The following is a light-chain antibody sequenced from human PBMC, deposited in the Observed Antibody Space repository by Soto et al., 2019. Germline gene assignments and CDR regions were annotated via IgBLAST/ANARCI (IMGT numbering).Light chain of an antibody. CDR2: DVT. Sequence: QSVLTQPASVSGSRGKAITISCTGTSSDVGGYDYVSWYQQYPGKAPKLLIYDVTHRPSGVSNRFSGSKSGNTASLTISGLQAEDEADYFCSSYTSSNTYVFGSGTKVTVL. CDR1: SSDVGGYDY. CDR3: SSYTSSNTYV. V-gene: IGLV2-14*03. J-gene: IGLJ1*01.